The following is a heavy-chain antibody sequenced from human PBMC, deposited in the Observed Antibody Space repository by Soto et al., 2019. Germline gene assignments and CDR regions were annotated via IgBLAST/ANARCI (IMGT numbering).Heavy chain of an antibody. CDR2: INSGSSTI. D-gene: IGHD5-12*01. CDR1: GFPFSSYA. Sequence: EVQLVGSGGGLVQPGGSLRLSCAASGFPFSSYAMNWVRQAPGKGLEWVSFINSGSSTIYYSDSAKGRFTISRDNAKNSLYLQMNSLRDEDTAVYFCMRDRGYTGYDLQYWGQGALVAVSS. CDR3: MRDRGYTGYDLQY. V-gene: IGHV3-48*02. J-gene: IGHJ4*02.